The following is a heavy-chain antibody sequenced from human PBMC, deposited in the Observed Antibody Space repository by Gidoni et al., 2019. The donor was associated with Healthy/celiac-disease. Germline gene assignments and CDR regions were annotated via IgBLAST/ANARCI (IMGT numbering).Heavy chain of an antibody. CDR1: GFTFGSYG. CDR2: ISSSSSYI. Sequence: EVQLVESGGGLVKPGGSLRLSCAASGFTFGSYGMNWVRQAPGKGLEWGSSISSSSSYIYYADSVKGRFTISRDNAKNSLYLQMNSLRADDTAVYYCAVLYGVPARHYFDYWGQGTLVTVSS. J-gene: IGHJ4*02. V-gene: IGHV3-21*01. D-gene: IGHD4-17*01. CDR3: AVLYGVPARHYFDY.